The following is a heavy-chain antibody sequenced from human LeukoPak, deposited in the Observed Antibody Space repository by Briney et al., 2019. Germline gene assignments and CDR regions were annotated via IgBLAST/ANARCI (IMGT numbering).Heavy chain of an antibody. J-gene: IGHJ3*02. Sequence: SSETLPLTCTVSGGSISSYYWNWIRQPPGKGLEWIAYMFYNVSTNYSPSLKSRVTISVDTSKNQFSLKLISVTAADTAVYFCARQGSGRAFDIWGQGTMVTVPS. CDR2: MFYNVST. V-gene: IGHV4-59*08. CDR3: ARQGSGRAFDI. CDR1: GGSISSYY.